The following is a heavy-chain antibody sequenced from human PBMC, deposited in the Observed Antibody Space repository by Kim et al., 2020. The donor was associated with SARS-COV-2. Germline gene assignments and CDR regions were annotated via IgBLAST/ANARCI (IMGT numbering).Heavy chain of an antibody. CDR1: GYTFTNHG. V-gene: IGHV1-18*01. J-gene: IGHJ3*02. D-gene: IGHD4-17*01. Sequence: ASVKVSCKASGYTFTNHGIHWVRQAPGQGLEWLGWINTYNAGTNYVQSLQGRVTMTTDTATTTVYMDLGSLRSDDTAVYYCARGLNDYCAIYSFDILGQG. CDR3: ARGLNDYCAIYSFDI. CDR2: INTYNAGT.